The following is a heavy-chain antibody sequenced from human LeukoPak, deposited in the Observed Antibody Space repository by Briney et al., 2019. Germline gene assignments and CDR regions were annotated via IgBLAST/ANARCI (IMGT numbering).Heavy chain of an antibody. Sequence: PGGSLRLSCAVSGFTVSSNYMTWVRQAPGKGLEWLSIIYSGGTTYYADSVKGRLTISRQTSKNSLYLQMSSLRPEDTAVYYCARVSTVTSYAMDVWGQGTTVTVSS. J-gene: IGHJ6*02. CDR2: IYSGGTT. V-gene: IGHV3-53*04. CDR3: ARVSTVTSYAMDV. CDR1: GFTVSSNY. D-gene: IGHD4-17*01.